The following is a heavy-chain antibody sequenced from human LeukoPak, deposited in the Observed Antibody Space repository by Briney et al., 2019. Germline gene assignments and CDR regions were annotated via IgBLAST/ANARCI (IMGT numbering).Heavy chain of an antibody. CDR1: GGSFSGYY. CDR2: IYHSGST. Sequence: SETLSLTCAVYGGSFSGYYWGWIRQPPGKGLEWIGSIYHSGSTYYNPSLKSRVTISVDTSKNQFSLKLSSVTAADTAVYYCARGFSITGTTTWFDPWGQGTLVTVSS. V-gene: IGHV4-38-2*01. D-gene: IGHD1-7*01. CDR3: ARGFSITGTTTWFDP. J-gene: IGHJ5*02.